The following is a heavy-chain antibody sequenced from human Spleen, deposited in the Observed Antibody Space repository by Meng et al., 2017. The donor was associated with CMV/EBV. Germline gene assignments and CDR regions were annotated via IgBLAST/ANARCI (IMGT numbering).Heavy chain of an antibody. CDR2: ISHSGST. D-gene: IGHD6-19*01. J-gene: IGHJ4*02. CDR3: ARGRKQWSYFDY. Sequence: TCALYGGSFSGYYWSWIRQPPGKGLEWIGEISHSGSTNYNPSLQSRVTISLDTSRNRFSLKLNSVTAADTAVYYCARGRKQWSYFDYWGQGTLVTVSS. V-gene: IGHV4-34*01. CDR1: GGSFSGYY.